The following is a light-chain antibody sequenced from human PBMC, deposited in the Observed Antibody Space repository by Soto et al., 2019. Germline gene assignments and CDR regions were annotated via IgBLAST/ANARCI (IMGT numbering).Light chain of an antibody. V-gene: IGLV2-14*01. J-gene: IGLJ2*01. CDR1: SSDVGGYHY. Sequence: QSALTQPASVSGSPGQSITISCTGTSSDVGGYHYVSWYQQHPGKAPKVIIYEVSNRPPGVSNRFSGSKSGNTASLTISGLQAEDEADYYCSSYTGSTTLVVFGGGTKLTVL. CDR3: SSYTGSTTLVV. CDR2: EVS.